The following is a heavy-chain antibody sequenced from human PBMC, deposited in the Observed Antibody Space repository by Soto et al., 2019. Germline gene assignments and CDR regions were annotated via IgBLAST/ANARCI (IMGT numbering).Heavy chain of an antibody. V-gene: IGHV1-3*01. CDR1: GYTFADYI. Sequence: QAQLVQSGAEVRKPGASIKVSCGTSGYTFADYILHWVRLAPGQGLEWMGWINAANGNTRYSKKLQGRLTITRGTFAGTAYMEVTRLTTENSAVYYRARENLDIANLRFFGAFDIRGQGTMVTVSS. D-gene: IGHD3-3*01. J-gene: IGHJ3*02. CDR2: INAANGNT. CDR3: ARENLDIANLRFFGAFDI.